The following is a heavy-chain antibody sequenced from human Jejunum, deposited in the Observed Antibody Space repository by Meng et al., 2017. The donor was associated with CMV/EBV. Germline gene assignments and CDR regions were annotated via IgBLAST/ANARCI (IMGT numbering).Heavy chain of an antibody. V-gene: IGHV3-23*01. Sequence: WVPQAPGKGLGWVSTVSRSGEDTNYASSVKGRFIISRNVSQDTVSVQMNSLRGDDTAVYFCAKFSGSGPFRGADYYAMDVWGQGTTVTVSS. CDR2: VSRSGEDT. J-gene: IGHJ6*02. CDR3: AKFSGSGPFRGADYYAMDV. D-gene: IGHD3-10*01.